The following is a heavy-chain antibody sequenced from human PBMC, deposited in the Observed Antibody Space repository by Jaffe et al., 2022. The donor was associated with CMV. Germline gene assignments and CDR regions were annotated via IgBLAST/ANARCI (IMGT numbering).Heavy chain of an antibody. D-gene: IGHD6-19*01. CDR3: AKDIRWLEYAFDI. Sequence: EVQLVESGGGLVQPGRSLRLSCAASGFTFDDYAMHWVRQAPGKGLEWVSGISWNSGSIGYADSVKGRFTISRDNAKNSLYLQMNSLRAEDTALYYCAKDIRWLEYAFDIWGQGTMVTVSS. CDR1: GFTFDDYA. CDR2: ISWNSGSI. V-gene: IGHV3-9*01. J-gene: IGHJ3*02.